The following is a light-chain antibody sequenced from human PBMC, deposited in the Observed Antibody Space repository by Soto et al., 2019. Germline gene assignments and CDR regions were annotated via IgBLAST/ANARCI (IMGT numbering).Light chain of an antibody. CDR1: QSISSY. Sequence: DIQMPQSPSSLSASVGDRVTITCRASQSISSYLNWYQQKPGKAPKLLIYAASSLQSGVPSRFSGSGSGTDFTLTISSLQPEDFATYYCQQSYSTPPDPYTFGQGTKLEIK. CDR3: QQSYSTPPDPYT. CDR2: AAS. J-gene: IGKJ2*01. V-gene: IGKV1-39*01.